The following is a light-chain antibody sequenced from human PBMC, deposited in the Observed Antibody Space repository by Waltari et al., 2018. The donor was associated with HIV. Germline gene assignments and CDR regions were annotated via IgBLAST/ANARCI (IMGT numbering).Light chain of an antibody. J-gene: IGLJ2*01. CDR1: SGINVGAYW. Sequence: QAVLTQPPSLSASPGASARLTCTLRSGINVGAYWIYWYQQKPGSPPQFLLRYKSDSDKYKGSGVPSRFSGSKDASVNAGILFISGLQSEDEADYYCMIWHSDTVIIGGGTKLTVL. CDR3: MIWHSDTVI. CDR2: YKSDSDK. V-gene: IGLV5-45*01.